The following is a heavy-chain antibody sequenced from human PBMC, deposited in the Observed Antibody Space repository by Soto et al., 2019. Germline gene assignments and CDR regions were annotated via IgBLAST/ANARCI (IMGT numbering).Heavy chain of an antibody. D-gene: IGHD5-18*01. V-gene: IGHV3-11*01. Sequence: GGSLRLSCAASGFTFSDYYMSWIRQAPGKGLEWISYINSSGTTIYYAASVKGRFTISRDNSKNSLYLEMDSLRAEDTAVYYCAAGYLYQTYFDFWGQGTLVTVSS. CDR3: AAGYLYQTYFDF. CDR2: INSSGTTI. CDR1: GFTFSDYY. J-gene: IGHJ4*02.